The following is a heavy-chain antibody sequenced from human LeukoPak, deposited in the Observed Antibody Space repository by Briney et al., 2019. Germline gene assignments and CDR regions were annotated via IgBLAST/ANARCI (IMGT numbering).Heavy chain of an antibody. J-gene: IGHJ4*02. V-gene: IGHV1-2*02. CDR3: ARELDGSGSYVL. CDR2: INPNSGGT. D-gene: IGHD3-10*01. Sequence: ASVRVSCKASGYTFTGYYMHWVRQAPGQGLEWMGWINPNSGGTNYAQKFQGRVTMTRDTSISTAYMELSRLRSEDTAVYYCARELDGSGSYVLWGQGTLVTVSS. CDR1: GYTFTGYY.